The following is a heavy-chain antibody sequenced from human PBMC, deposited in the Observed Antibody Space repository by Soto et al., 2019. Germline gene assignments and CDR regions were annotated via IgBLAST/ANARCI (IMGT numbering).Heavy chain of an antibody. V-gene: IGHV1-2*02. CDR1: GYTFTGYY. D-gene: IGHD1-7*01. CDR3: ARTGYRNNWNYADDAFDI. Sequence: ASVKVSCKASGYTFTGYYMHWVRQAPGQGLEWMGWINPNSGGTNYAQKFQGRVTMTRDTSINTAYMELSRLRSDDTAVYYCARTGYRNNWNYADDAFDIWGQGTMVTVS. J-gene: IGHJ3*02. CDR2: INPNSGGT.